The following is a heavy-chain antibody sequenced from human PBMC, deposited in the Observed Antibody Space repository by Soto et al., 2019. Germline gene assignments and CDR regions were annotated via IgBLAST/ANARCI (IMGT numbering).Heavy chain of an antibody. Sequence: EVQLVESGGGLVQPGGSLRLSCAASGFTFSSYDMHWVRQATGKGLEWVSAIGTAGDTYYPGSVKGRFTISRENAKNSLYLQMNSLGAEDTAVYYCARGGYSYGYGGRESMDVWGQGTTVTVSS. D-gene: IGHD5-18*01. CDR2: IGTAGDT. J-gene: IGHJ6*02. V-gene: IGHV3-13*01. CDR3: ARGGYSYGYGGRESMDV. CDR1: GFTFSSYD.